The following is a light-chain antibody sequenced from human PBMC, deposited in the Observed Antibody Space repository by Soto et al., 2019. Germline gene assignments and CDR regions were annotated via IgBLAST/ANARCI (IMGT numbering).Light chain of an antibody. CDR2: GAS. J-gene: IGKJ1*01. CDR1: QSVSNNY. Sequence: EIVLTPSPGTLSLSPGDRATLSCRASQSVSNNYLAWYQQKPGQAPRLLIYGASSRATGIPDRFSGSGSGTDFTLTISRLEPEDFAVYYCQQYGSSLFTFGQGTKVDIK. CDR3: QQYGSSLFT. V-gene: IGKV3-20*01.